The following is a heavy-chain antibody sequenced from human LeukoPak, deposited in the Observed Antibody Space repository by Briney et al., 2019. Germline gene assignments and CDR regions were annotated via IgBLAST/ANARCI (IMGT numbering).Heavy chain of an antibody. D-gene: IGHD6-13*01. V-gene: IGHV4-34*01. CDR1: GGSFSGYY. CDR2: INHSGST. Sequence: PSETLSLTCAVYGGSFSGYYWSWIRQPPGKGLEWIGEINHSGSTNYNPSLKSRVTISVDTSKNQFSLKLSSVTAADTAVYYCARGDKVAAAATGWFGPWGQGTLVTVSS. J-gene: IGHJ5*02. CDR3: ARGDKVAAAATGWFGP.